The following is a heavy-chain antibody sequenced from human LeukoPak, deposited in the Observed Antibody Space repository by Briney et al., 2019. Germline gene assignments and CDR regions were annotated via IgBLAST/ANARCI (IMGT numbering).Heavy chain of an antibody. D-gene: IGHD2-2*02. Sequence: GGSLRLSCAASAFTFSSFAMSWVRQAPGKGLEWVSVISGSGGTTYYADSLKGRFTISRDNSKNTLYLQMNSLRADDTAVYHCAKCPTSSTACYTGDYWGQGTLVTVSS. J-gene: IGHJ4*02. CDR3: AKCPTSSTACYTGDY. V-gene: IGHV3-23*01. CDR2: ISGSGGTT. CDR1: AFTFSSFA.